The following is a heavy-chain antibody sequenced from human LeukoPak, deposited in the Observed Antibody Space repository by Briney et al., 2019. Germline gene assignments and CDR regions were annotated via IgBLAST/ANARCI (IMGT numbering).Heavy chain of an antibody. Sequence: PGGSLRLSCAASGFTFSNYAMSWVRQAPGKGLEWVSGISGSGANTYYADSVKGRFTISRDNSKNTLYLQMNSLRAEDTAVYYCAKFPTIFGVAVDYWGQGTLVTVSS. CDR1: GFTFSNYA. J-gene: IGHJ4*02. D-gene: IGHD3-3*01. CDR2: ISGSGANT. CDR3: AKFPTIFGVAVDY. V-gene: IGHV3-23*01.